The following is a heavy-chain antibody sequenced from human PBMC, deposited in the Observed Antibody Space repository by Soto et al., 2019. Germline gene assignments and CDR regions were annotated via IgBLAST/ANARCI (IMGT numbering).Heavy chain of an antibody. D-gene: IGHD1-26*01. V-gene: IGHV3-23*01. CDR3: ARDVWETTSLDYGLDL. J-gene: IGHJ6*01. Sequence: PGGSLRLSCAASGFPFSSYAMTLVRQSPGKRLEWVSWISGSGGTTSYTDSVKGRFTISRDNSKKTLFLEMKSLGVEDTAVYFCARDVWETTSLDYGLDLWGLGTTFAICS. CDR1: GFPFSSYA. CDR2: ISGSGGTT.